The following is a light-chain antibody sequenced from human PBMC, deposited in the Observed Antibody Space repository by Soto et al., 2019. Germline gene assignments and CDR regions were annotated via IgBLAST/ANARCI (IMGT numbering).Light chain of an antibody. J-gene: IGKJ3*01. V-gene: IGKV1-39*01. CDR3: QQSYSTPRT. Sequence: DIHMTQSPSSLSASVGDIVTITCRASQSISSYLNWYQQKPGKAPKLLIYAASSLQSGVPSRFSGSGSGTDFTLTISSLQPEDFATYYCQQSYSTPRTFGPGTKVDIK. CDR1: QSISSY. CDR2: AAS.